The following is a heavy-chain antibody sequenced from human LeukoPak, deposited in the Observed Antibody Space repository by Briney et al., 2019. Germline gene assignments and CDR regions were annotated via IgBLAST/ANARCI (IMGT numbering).Heavy chain of an antibody. Sequence: GGSLRLSCAASGFTFSSYGMHWVRQAPGKGLEWVAFIRYDGSNKYYADSVKGRFTISRDNSKNTLYLQMNSLRAEDTAMYYCAKDQTPQGLVEVGYYYYGMDVWGQGTTVTVSS. V-gene: IGHV3-30*02. CDR2: IRYDGSNK. CDR1: GFTFSSYG. J-gene: IGHJ6*02. D-gene: IGHD6-19*01. CDR3: AKDQTPQGLVEVGYYYYGMDV.